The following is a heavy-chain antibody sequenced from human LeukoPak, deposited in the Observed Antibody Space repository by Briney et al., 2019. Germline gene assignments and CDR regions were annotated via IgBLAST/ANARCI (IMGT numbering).Heavy chain of an antibody. CDR2: IYYSGGT. V-gene: IGHV4-30-4*08. Sequence: SETLSLTCTVSGGSISSGDYYWSWIRQPPGKGLEWIGYIYYSGGTYYNPSLKSRVTISVDTSKNQFSLKLSSVTAADTAVYYCARGNQELLWFGESIKNWFDPWGQGTLVTVSS. D-gene: IGHD3-10*01. J-gene: IGHJ5*02. CDR3: ARGNQELLWFGESIKNWFDP. CDR1: GGSISSGDYY.